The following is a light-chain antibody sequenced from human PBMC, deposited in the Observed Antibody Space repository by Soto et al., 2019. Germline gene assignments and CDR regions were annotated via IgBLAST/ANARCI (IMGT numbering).Light chain of an antibody. CDR2: GAS. V-gene: IGKV3-15*01. Sequence: IVMTQSPATLSVSPGERATLSCRASQSVSTNLALYQQKPGQAPRLLIYGASTRATGIPARFSGSGSGTEFTLTISRLEPEDFAVYYCQQYGSSPFTFGPGTKVD. CDR1: QSVSTN. CDR3: QQYGSSPFT. J-gene: IGKJ3*01.